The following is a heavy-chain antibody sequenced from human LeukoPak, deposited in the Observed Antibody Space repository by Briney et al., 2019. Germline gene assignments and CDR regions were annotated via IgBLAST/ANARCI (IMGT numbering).Heavy chain of an antibody. CDR1: GFTLSTNA. Sequence: GGSLRLSCLTSGFTLSTNAMSWVRPAPGKGLEWISGISGSGASTYYADSVKGRFTISRDDSRNTLYLQMNSLRGDDTAVYYCAKDVGKWESLHFFDYWGQGTLVTVSS. CDR2: ISGSGAST. J-gene: IGHJ4*02. V-gene: IGHV3-23*01. D-gene: IGHD1-26*01. CDR3: AKDVGKWESLHFFDY.